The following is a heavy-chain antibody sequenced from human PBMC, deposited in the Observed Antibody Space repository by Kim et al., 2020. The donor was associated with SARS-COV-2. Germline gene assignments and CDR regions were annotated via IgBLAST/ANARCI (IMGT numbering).Heavy chain of an antibody. J-gene: IGHJ4*02. V-gene: IGHV6-1*01. CDR2: TYYRSKYYY. D-gene: IGHD6-13*01. Sequence: SQTLSLPCVISGDSVSSNTAAWHWIRQSPSRGLEWLGRTYYRSKYYYDYAVSVKSRITIDPDTSKNQISLQLNSLTPEDTAVYYCARGAYTSTWFWGPGTPVTVSS. CDR3: ARGAYTSTWF. CDR1: GDSVSSNTAA.